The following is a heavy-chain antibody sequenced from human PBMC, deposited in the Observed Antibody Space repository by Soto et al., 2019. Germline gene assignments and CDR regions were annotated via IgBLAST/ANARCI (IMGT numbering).Heavy chain of an antibody. J-gene: IGHJ4*02. CDR1: GFTFSSYG. D-gene: IGHD3-9*01. CDR2: ISYDGSNK. CDR3: AKDLPALLRYFDWYFDY. V-gene: IGHV3-30*18. Sequence: PVGSLRLSCAASGFTFSSYGMHWVRQAPGKGLEWVAVISYDGSNKYYADSVKGRFTISRDNSKNTLYLQMNSLRAEDTAVYYCAKDLPALLRYFDWYFDYWGQGTLVTVSS.